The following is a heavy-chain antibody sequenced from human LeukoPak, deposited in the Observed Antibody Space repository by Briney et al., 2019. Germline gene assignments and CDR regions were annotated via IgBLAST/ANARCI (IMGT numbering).Heavy chain of an antibody. CDR2: ISDTGNT. Sequence: GASLRLSCAASGFTLSSYAMSWVRQAPGKGLEWVSAISDTGNTYHADSVKGRFTISRDSSKNTPFLQMNRLRPEDAAVYYCAKAPVTTCRGAFCYPFDYWGLGTLVTVSS. CDR3: AKAPVTTCRGAFCYPFDY. J-gene: IGHJ4*02. CDR1: GFTLSSYA. V-gene: IGHV3-23*01. D-gene: IGHD2-15*01.